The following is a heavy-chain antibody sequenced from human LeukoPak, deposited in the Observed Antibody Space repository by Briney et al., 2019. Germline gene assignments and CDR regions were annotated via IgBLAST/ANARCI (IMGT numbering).Heavy chain of an antibody. D-gene: IGHD6-19*01. J-gene: IGHJ4*02. Sequence: GGSLRLSCAASGFTFSTYDMTWVRQAPGKGLEWVSSISGSGGSTYYADSVKGRFTTSRDNSENTLYLQVNGLRAEDTAVYYCAKDLAAVPGNKYFAYWGQGTLVTVSS. V-gene: IGHV3-23*01. CDR2: ISGSGGST. CDR1: GFTFSTYD. CDR3: AKDLAAVPGNKYFAY.